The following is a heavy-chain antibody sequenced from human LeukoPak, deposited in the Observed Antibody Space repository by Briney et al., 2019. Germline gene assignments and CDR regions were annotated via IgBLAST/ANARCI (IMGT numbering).Heavy chain of an antibody. CDR2: IVVGSGNT. Sequence: SVKVSCKXSGFTFTSAAMQWVQQARGQRLEWIGWIVVGSGNTNYAQKFQERVTITRDMSTSTAYMELSSLRSEDTAVYYCASREVTQIWFGELLYWGQGTLVTVSS. CDR3: ASREVTQIWFGELLY. J-gene: IGHJ4*02. CDR1: GFTFTSAA. D-gene: IGHD3-10*01. V-gene: IGHV1-58*02.